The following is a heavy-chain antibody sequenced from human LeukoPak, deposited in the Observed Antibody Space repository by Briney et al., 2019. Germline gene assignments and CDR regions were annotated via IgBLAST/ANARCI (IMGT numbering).Heavy chain of an antibody. CDR2: INPNSGGT. D-gene: IGHD6-13*01. CDR3: ARDGVRDSSWYMDWFDP. CDR1: GYTFTGYY. J-gene: IGHJ5*02. Sequence: GASVKVSCKASGYTFTGYYMHWVRQAPGQGLEWMGWINPNSGGTNYAQKFQGRVTMTRDTSISTAYMELGRLRSDDTAVYYCARDGVRDSSWYMDWFDPWGQGTLVTVSS. V-gene: IGHV1-2*02.